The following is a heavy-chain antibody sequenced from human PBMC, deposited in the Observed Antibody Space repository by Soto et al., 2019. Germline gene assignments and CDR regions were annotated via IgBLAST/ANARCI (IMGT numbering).Heavy chain of an antibody. D-gene: IGHD4-17*01. V-gene: IGHV3-23*01. CDR3: ASKYGDYDSYYYYGMDV. Sequence: PGGSLRLSCAASGFTFSSYAMSWVRQAPGKGLEWVSAISGSGGSTYYADSVKGRFTISRDNSKNTLYLQMNSLRAEDTAVYYCASKYGDYDSYYYYGMDVWGQGTTVTVSS. J-gene: IGHJ6*02. CDR2: ISGSGGST. CDR1: GFTFSSYA.